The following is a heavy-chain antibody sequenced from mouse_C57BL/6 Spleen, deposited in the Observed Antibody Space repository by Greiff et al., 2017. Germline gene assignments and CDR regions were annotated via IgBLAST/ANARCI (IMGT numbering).Heavy chain of an antibody. D-gene: IGHD2-1*01. V-gene: IGHV1-69*01. Sequence: QVQLQQPGAELVMPGASVKLSCKASGYTFTSYWMHWVKQRPGQGLEWIGEIDPSDSDTNYNPKFKGKSTLTVDKSSSTAYLQLSSLTSEDSAVYYCARQDYGNYAMDYWGQGTSVTFSS. CDR3: ARQDYGNYAMDY. J-gene: IGHJ4*01. CDR2: IDPSDSDT. CDR1: GYTFTSYW.